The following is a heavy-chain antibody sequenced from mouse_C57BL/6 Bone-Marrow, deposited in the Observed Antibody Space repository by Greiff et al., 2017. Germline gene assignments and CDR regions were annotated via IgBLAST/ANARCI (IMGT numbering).Heavy chain of an antibody. CDR3: ARRRDYGNLHYYAMDY. Sequence: VKLQQPGAELVKPGASVKMSCKASGYTFTSYWITWVKQRPGQGLEWIGDIYPGSGSTNYNEKFKSKATLTVDTSSSTAYMQLSSLTSEDSAVYYCARRRDYGNLHYYAMDYWGQGTSVTVSS. J-gene: IGHJ4*01. CDR1: GYTFTSYW. V-gene: IGHV1-55*01. D-gene: IGHD2-1*01. CDR2: IYPGSGST.